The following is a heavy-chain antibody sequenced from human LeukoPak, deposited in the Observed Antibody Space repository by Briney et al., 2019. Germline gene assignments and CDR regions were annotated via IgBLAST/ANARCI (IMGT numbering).Heavy chain of an antibody. J-gene: IGHJ4*02. CDR1: GFTVSTVH. Sequence: PGGSLRLSCAASGFTVSTVHMSCVRQAPGKGLEWVAVSYSGGSRSHAESVKGRFTISRDNSQNTLYLQMNSLRAEDTAVYYCARVWELSFDYWGQGTLVTVSS. CDR2: SYSGGSR. V-gene: IGHV3-53*01. D-gene: IGHD1-26*01. CDR3: ARVWELSFDY.